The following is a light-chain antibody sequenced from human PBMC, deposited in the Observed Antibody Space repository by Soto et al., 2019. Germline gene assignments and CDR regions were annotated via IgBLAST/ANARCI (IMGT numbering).Light chain of an antibody. J-gene: IGLJ1*01. Sequence: QSVLTQPASVSGSPGQSITISCAGTSSDVGGYTYVSWYQQHPGKAPKRMIYDVSNRPSGVSNRFSGSKSGNTASLTISGLQAEDEADYYCTSYTSSSTPYVFEAGTKV. CDR3: TSYTSSSTPYV. CDR2: DVS. V-gene: IGLV2-14*01. CDR1: SSDVGGYTY.